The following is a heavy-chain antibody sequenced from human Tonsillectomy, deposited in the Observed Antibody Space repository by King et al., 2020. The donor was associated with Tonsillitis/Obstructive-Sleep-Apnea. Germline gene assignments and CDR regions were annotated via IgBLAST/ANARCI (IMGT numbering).Heavy chain of an antibody. D-gene: IGHD5-24*01. CDR2: IWYDGTNK. CDR1: GFTFSYYA. CDR3: ARKTGYNLGAFDI. Sequence: VQLVESGGGVVQPGRSLRLSCAASGFTFSYYAMHWVRQAPGKGLEWVAFIWYDGTNKYYADSVKGRFTISRDNSKNTLCLQMNSRRADDTAVYYCARKTGYNLGAFDIWGQGTMVTVSS. V-gene: IGHV3-33*01. J-gene: IGHJ3*02.